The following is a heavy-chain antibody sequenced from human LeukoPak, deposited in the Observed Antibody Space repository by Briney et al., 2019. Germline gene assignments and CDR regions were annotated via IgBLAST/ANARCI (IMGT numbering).Heavy chain of an antibody. CDR1: GFTFSSYG. D-gene: IGHD3-10*01. CDR2: ISYDGSNK. Sequence: GGSLRLSCAASGFTFSSYGMHWVRQAPGKGLEWVAVISYDGSNKYYADSVKGRFTISRDNSKNTLYLQMNSLRAEDTAVYYCARDRGMVRVYYFDYWGQGTLVTVSS. CDR3: ARDRGMVRVYYFDY. J-gene: IGHJ4*02. V-gene: IGHV3-30*03.